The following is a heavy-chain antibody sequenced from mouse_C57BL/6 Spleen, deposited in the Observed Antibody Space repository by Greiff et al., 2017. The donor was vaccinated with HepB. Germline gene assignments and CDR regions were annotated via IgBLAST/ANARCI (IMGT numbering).Heavy chain of an antibody. J-gene: IGHJ1*03. CDR3: ARFDYDKYFDV. V-gene: IGHV1-59*01. CDR2: IDPSDSYT. Sequence: QVQLQQPGAELVRPGPSVKLSCKASGYTFTSYWMHWVQQRPGQGLEWIGVIDPSDSYTNYNQKFKGKATLTVDTSSSTAYLQLSSLTSEDSAVYYCARFDYDKYFDVWGTGTTVTVSS. CDR1: GYTFTSYW. D-gene: IGHD2-4*01.